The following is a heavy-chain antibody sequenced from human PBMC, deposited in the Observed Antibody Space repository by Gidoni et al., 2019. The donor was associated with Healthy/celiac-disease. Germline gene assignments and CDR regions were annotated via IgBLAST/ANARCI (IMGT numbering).Heavy chain of an antibody. CDR3: AKGYFDWIPHPAGFDY. D-gene: IGHD3-9*01. CDR2: ISGSGGST. Sequence: EVQLLESGGGLVQPGGSLRLSCAAAGFTFSSYAMSWFRQAPGKGVEWVSAISGSGGSTYYSDSVKGRFTISRDNSKNTLYLQMNSLRAEDTAVYYCAKGYFDWIPHPAGFDYWGQGTLVTVSS. V-gene: IGHV3-23*01. CDR1: GFTFSSYA. J-gene: IGHJ4*02.